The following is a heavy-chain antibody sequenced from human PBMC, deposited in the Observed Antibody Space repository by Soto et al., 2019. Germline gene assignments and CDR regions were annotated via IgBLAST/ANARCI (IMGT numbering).Heavy chain of an antibody. J-gene: IGHJ4*02. V-gene: IGHV1-69*01. CDR1: GGTFGNHA. CDR3: AREAGYTYGYVFDY. D-gene: IGHD5-18*01. Sequence: QVQLVQSGAEVKKPGSSVRVSCKASGGTFGNHAISWVRQAPGQGVEWLGGIIPVLGVGDNAQNFQGRVTITADASTSTAYLELSSLRSEDTALYYCAREAGYTYGYVFDYWGQGTLVTVSS. CDR2: IIPVLGVG.